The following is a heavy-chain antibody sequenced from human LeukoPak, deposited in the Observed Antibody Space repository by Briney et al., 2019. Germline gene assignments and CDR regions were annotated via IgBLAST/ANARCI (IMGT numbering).Heavy chain of an antibody. CDR1: GYTFTSYD. J-gene: IGHJ6*02. V-gene: IGHV1-8*01. D-gene: IGHD3-3*01. CDR3: ARGQEYDFWSGYYRRVRFHYGMDV. CDR2: MNPNSGNT. Sequence: ASVKVSCKASGYTFTSYDIKWVRQATGQGLEWMGWMNPNSGNTGYAQKFQGRVTMTRNTSISTAYMELSSLRSEDTAVYYCARGQEYDFWSGYYRRVRFHYGMDVWGQGTTVTVSS.